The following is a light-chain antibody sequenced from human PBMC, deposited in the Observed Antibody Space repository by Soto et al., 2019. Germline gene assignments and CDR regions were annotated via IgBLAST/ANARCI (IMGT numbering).Light chain of an antibody. Sequence: AIRMTQSPSSFSASTGDRVTITCRASKGISSHLAWYEVKPGKAPRLLIYTASYLESGVPSRFSGSGSGTDFTLTISSLQSEDYAVYHCQEYFSYPLTFGGGTKVEIK. V-gene: IGKV1-8*01. CDR3: QEYFSYPLT. CDR2: TAS. CDR1: KGISSH. J-gene: IGKJ4*01.